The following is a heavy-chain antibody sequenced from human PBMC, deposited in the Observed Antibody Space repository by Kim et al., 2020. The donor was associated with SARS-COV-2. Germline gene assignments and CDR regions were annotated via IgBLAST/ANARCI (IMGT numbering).Heavy chain of an antibody. CDR3: ARDKGSSTSCCRWFDP. CDR1: GFTFSSYS. D-gene: IGHD2-2*01. Sequence: GGSLRLSCAASGFTFSSYSMNWVRQAPGKGLEWVSYISSSSSTIYYADSVKGRFTISRDNAKNSLYLQMNSLRDEDTAVYCCARDKGSSTSCCRWFDPWGQGTLVTVSS. CDR2: ISSSSSTI. V-gene: IGHV3-48*02. J-gene: IGHJ5*02.